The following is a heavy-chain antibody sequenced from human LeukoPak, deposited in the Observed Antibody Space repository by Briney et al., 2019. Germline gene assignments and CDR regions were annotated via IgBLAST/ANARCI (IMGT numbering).Heavy chain of an antibody. Sequence: ASVKVSCKVSGYTLTELSMHWVRQAPGKGLVWMGGFDPEDGETIYAQKFQGRVTMTEDTSTDTACMELSSLRSEDTAVYYCATVPDCSSTSCYGYYYYGMDVWGQGTTVTVSS. D-gene: IGHD2-2*01. CDR2: FDPEDGET. V-gene: IGHV1-24*01. CDR1: GYTLTELS. J-gene: IGHJ6*02. CDR3: ATVPDCSSTSCYGYYYYGMDV.